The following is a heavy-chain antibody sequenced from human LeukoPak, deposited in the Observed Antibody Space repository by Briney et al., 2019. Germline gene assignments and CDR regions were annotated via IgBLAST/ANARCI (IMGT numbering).Heavy chain of an antibody. V-gene: IGHV3-23*01. CDR3: ARDTARRFDY. J-gene: IGHJ4*02. CDR2: TSDRGDYT. Sequence: GGSLRLSCAASGFTFTSYSMSWVRQAPGKGLEWVSGTSDRGDYTYYADSVKGRFTISRDNSKNTLYLQMNSLRAEDTAVYYCARDTARRFDYWGQGTLVTVSS. CDR1: GFTFTSYS. D-gene: IGHD5-18*01.